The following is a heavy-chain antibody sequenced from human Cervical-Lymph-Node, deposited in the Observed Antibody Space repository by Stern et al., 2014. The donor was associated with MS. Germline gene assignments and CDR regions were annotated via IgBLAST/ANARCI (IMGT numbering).Heavy chain of an antibody. V-gene: IGHV3-9*01. CDR2: ISWNGGNI. J-gene: IGHJ4*02. Sequence: EVQLVQSGGGLVQPGRSLRLSCAASGFPFGSHAMHWVRQAPGKGLEWVTGISWNGGNIDYADSVKGRFTVSRDDAKNSLYLQMSSLRPDDTALYFCARDRSGLITMNNELDNWGQGTLVTVSS. CDR1: GFPFGSHA. CDR3: ARDRSGLITMNNELDN. D-gene: IGHD3-22*01.